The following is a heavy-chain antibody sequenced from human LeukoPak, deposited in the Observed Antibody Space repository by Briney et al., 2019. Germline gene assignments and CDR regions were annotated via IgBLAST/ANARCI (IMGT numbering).Heavy chain of an antibody. CDR1: GFTFSDYY. J-gene: IGHJ4*02. Sequence: PGGSLRLSCAASGFTFSDYYMSWIRQAPGKGLEWVSYISSSGSTIYYADSVKGRFAISRDDAKNSLYLQMNSLRAEDTAVYYCERDRYYGWGSYRPPDYWGQGTLVTVSS. D-gene: IGHD3-16*02. CDR3: ERDRYYGWGSYRPPDY. V-gene: IGHV3-11*04. CDR2: ISSSGSTI.